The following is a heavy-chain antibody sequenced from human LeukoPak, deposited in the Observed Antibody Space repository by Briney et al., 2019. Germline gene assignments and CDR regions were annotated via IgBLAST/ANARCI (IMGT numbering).Heavy chain of an antibody. CDR3: ASLTKGRRFTMIAPTDY. J-gene: IGHJ4*02. CDR1: GGSISSSNW. V-gene: IGHV4-4*02. Sequence: SETLSLTCAVSGGSISSSNWWSWVHQPPGKGLEWIGEIYHSGSTNYNPSLKSRVTISVDKSKNQFSLKLSSVTAADTAVYYCASLTKGRRFTMIAPTDYWGQGTLVTVSS. CDR2: IYHSGST. D-gene: IGHD3-22*01.